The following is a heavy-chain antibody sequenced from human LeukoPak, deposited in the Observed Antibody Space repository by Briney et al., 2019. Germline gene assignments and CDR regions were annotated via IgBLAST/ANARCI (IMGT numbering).Heavy chain of an antibody. D-gene: IGHD1-14*01. J-gene: IGHJ3*02. CDR1: GFTFDDYA. Sequence: PGRSLRLSCAASGFTFDDYAMHWVRQAPGKGLEWVSGISWNSGSIGYADSVKGRFTISRDNAKNSLYLQMNSLRAEDTAVYYCARGGPITGTTGDAFDIWGQGTMVTVSS. CDR2: ISWNSGSI. V-gene: IGHV3-9*01. CDR3: ARGGPITGTTGDAFDI.